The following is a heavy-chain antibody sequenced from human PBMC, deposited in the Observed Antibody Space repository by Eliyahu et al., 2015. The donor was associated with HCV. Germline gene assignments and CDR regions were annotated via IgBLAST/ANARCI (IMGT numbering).Heavy chain of an antibody. CDR1: GFTFSDYY. D-gene: IGHD6-19*01. CDR2: ISSSSSYT. CDR3: ARGGGVAGTNWFDP. Sequence: LRLSCAASGFTFSDYYMSWIRQAPGKGLEWVSYISSSSSYTNYADSVKGRFTISRDNAKNSLYLQMNSPRAEDTAVYYCARGGGVAGTNWFDPWGQGTLVTVSS. J-gene: IGHJ5*02. V-gene: IGHV3-11*06.